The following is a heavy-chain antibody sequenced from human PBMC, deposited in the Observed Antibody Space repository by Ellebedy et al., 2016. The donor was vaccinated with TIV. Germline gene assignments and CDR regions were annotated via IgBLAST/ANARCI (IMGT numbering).Heavy chain of an antibody. CDR2: IIPIFGTA. D-gene: IGHD3-22*01. V-gene: IGHV1-69*05. Sequence: SVKVSXXASGGTFSSYAISWVRQAPGQGLEWMGGIIPIFGTANYAQKFQGRVTMTRNTSISTAYMELSSLRSEDTAVYYCARVYDRSWAEYFQHWGQGTLVTVSS. CDR1: GGTFSSYA. J-gene: IGHJ1*01. CDR3: ARVYDRSWAEYFQH.